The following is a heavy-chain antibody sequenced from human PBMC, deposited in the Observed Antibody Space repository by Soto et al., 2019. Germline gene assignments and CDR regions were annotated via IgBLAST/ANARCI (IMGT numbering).Heavy chain of an antibody. CDR3: VRRVSGNYDY. V-gene: IGHV3-64*01. J-gene: IGHJ4*02. CDR1: GFTFSSYD. D-gene: IGHD1-7*01. Sequence: EVQLAESGGGMVQPGGSLRLSCVASGFTFSSYDMHWVRQAPGKGLEYVSSISSNGSTTYYGNSVKGRFTISRDNSKNTLYLQMGSLRAEDMAVYYCVRRVSGNYDYWGQRNLVTVSS. CDR2: ISSNGSTT.